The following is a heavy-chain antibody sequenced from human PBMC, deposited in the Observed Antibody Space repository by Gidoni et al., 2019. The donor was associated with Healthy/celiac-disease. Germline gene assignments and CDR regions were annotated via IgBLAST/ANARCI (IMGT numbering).Heavy chain of an antibody. Sequence: QVQLVQSGAEVKKPGSSAKVSCKASGGTCSSYAISWVRQAPGQGLEWMGRIIPILGIANYAQKFQGRVTITADKSTSTAYMELSSLRSEDTAVYYCARDQNLYGSGSYKDYWGQGTLVTVSS. CDR3: ARDQNLYGSGSYKDY. J-gene: IGHJ4*02. CDR1: GGTCSSYA. CDR2: IIPILGIA. V-gene: IGHV1-69*04. D-gene: IGHD3-10*01.